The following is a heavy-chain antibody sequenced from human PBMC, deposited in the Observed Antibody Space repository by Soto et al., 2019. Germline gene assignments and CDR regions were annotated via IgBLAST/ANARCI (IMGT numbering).Heavy chain of an antibody. CDR1: EGYISSGGYS. J-gene: IGHJ5*02. D-gene: IGHD3-3*01. V-gene: IGHV4-30-2*01. CDR2: IYHSGST. Sequence: SETQSLTYGVVEGYISSGGYSWSWKRKPPGKGVEWIGYIYHSGSTYYNPSLKSRVTISVDRSKNQFSLKLSSVTAADTAVYYCARGRYDFWSGYYRAGWFDPWGQGTLVTVSS. CDR3: ARGRYDFWSGYYRAGWFDP.